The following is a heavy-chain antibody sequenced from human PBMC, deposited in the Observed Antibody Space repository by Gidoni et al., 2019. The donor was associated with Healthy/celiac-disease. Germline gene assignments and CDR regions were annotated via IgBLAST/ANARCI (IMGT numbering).Heavy chain of an antibody. V-gene: IGHV1-8*01. J-gene: IGHJ4*02. CDR2: MNPNSGNT. CDR3: ARQYYDFWSGYYYFDY. Sequence: QVQLVQSGAEVKKPGASVKVSCKASGYPFTSYAINWVRQATGQGLEWMGWMNPNSGNTGYAQKFQGRVTMTRNTSISTAYMELSSLRSEDTAVYYCARQYYDFWSGYYYFDYWGQGTLVTVSS. D-gene: IGHD3-3*01. CDR1: GYPFTSYA.